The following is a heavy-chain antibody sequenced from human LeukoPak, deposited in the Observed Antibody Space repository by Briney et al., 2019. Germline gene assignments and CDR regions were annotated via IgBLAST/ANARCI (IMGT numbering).Heavy chain of an antibody. J-gene: IGHJ6*03. D-gene: IGHD3-22*01. CDR3: ARVAYDSSGYYSYYYYYYMDV. CDR2: INWNGGST. Sequence: GVSLRLSCAASGFTFDDYGMSWVRQAPGKGLEWVSGINWNGGSTGYADSVKGRFTISRDNAKNSLYLQMNSLRAEDTALYHCARVAYDSSGYYSYYYYYYMDVWGKGTTVTISS. CDR1: GFTFDDYG. V-gene: IGHV3-20*01.